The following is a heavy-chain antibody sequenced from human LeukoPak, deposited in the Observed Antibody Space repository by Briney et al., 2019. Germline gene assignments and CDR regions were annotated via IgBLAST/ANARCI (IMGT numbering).Heavy chain of an antibody. V-gene: IGHV4-59*01. CDR3: ATGYSSGRYYFDY. J-gene: IGHJ4*02. CDR2: IYYSGST. Sequence: SETLSLTCTVSGGPISSYYWSWIRQPPGKGLEWIGYIYYSGSTNYNPSLKSRVTISVDTSKNQFSLKLSSVTAADTAVYYCATGYSSGRYYFDYWGQGTLVTVSS. D-gene: IGHD6-19*01. CDR1: GGPISSYY.